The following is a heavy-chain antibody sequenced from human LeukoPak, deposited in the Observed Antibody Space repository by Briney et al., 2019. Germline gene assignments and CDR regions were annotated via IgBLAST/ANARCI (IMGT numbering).Heavy chain of an antibody. CDR3: ARGGSSWSLYYGMDV. CDR2: IYSGGST. D-gene: IGHD6-13*01. CDR1: GFTVSSNY. J-gene: IGHJ6*02. Sequence: PGGSLRLSCAASGFTVSSNYMSWVRQAPGKGLEWVSVIYSGGSTYYADSVKGRFTISRDNSKNTLYLQMNSLRAEDTAVYYCARGGSSWSLYYGMDVWGQGTTVTVSS. V-gene: IGHV3-66*01.